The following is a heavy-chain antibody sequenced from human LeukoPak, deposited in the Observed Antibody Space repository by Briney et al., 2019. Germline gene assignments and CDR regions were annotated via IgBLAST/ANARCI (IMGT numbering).Heavy chain of an antibody. CDR2: IYTSGST. J-gene: IGHJ5*02. CDR1: GGSISSYY. Sequence: SETLSLTCTVSGGSISSYYWSWIRQPAGKGLEWIGRIYTSGSTNYNPSLKSRVTMSVDTSKNRFSLKLSSVTAADTAVYYCARDRDYGSGTPRPWFDPWGQGTLVTVSS. V-gene: IGHV4-4*07. CDR3: ARDRDYGSGTPRPWFDP. D-gene: IGHD3-10*01.